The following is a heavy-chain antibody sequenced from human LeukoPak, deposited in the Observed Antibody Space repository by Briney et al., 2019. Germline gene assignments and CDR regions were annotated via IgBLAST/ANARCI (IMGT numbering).Heavy chain of an antibody. CDR3: ARAAYDNSGYLTL. Sequence: GGSLRLSCAASGLTFTDAWMTWVRQVPGKGLEWVAVIWYDGTNKYYADSVKGRFTISRDSPKNTLYLQMNSLRAEDTAVYYCARAAYDNSGYLTLWGQGTLVTVSS. CDR2: IWYDGTNK. CDR1: GLTFTDAW. J-gene: IGHJ4*02. V-gene: IGHV3-33*08. D-gene: IGHD3-22*01.